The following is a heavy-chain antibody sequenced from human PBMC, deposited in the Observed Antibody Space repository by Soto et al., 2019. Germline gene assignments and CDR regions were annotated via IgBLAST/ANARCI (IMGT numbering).Heavy chain of an antibody. CDR3: ARTRSGYSYGL. Sequence: GASVKVSCKASGYTFTSYAMHWVRQAPGQRLEWMGWINADNGNTKYSQKFQGRVTITRDTSASTAYMELSSLRSEDTAVYYCARTRSGYSYGLWGQGTLVTVSS. V-gene: IGHV1-3*01. D-gene: IGHD5-18*01. CDR1: GYTFTSYA. J-gene: IGHJ4*02. CDR2: INADNGNT.